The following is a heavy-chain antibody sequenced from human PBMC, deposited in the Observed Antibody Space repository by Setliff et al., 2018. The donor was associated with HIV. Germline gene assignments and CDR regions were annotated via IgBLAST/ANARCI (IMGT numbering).Heavy chain of an antibody. Sequence: GGSLRLSCVVSGFTFSTSWMTWVRQAPGEGLEWVANVNEDGSVKNNVDSVKGRFTISRDNAKNSLYLEMDSLRADDTAIYYCAKDRPHMASALNYWGQGTLVTVSS. J-gene: IGHJ4*02. V-gene: IGHV3-7*01. CDR1: GFTFSTSW. D-gene: IGHD2-21*01. CDR2: VNEDGSVK. CDR3: AKDRPHMASALNY.